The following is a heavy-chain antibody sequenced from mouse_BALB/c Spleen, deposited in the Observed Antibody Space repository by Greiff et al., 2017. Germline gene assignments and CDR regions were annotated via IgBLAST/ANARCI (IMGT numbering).Heavy chain of an antibody. V-gene: IGHV5-6*01. CDR2: ISSGGSYT. J-gene: IGHJ1*01. D-gene: IGHD4-1*02. Sequence: EVQGVESGGDLVKPGGSLKLSCAASGFTFSSYGMSWVRQTPDKRLEWVATISSGGSYTYYPDSVKGRFTISRDNAKNTLYLQMSSLKSEDTAMYYCTRSTGTWYFDVWGAGTTVTVSS. CDR3: TRSTGTWYFDV. CDR1: GFTFSSYG.